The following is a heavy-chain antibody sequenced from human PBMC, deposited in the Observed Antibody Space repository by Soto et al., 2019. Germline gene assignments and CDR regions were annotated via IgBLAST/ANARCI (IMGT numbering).Heavy chain of an antibody. V-gene: IGHV3-23*01. CDR1: GFTFSSYA. J-gene: IGHJ4*02. D-gene: IGHD2-2*03. CDR2: ISGSGGST. CDR3: AKGDPGYCSSTSCYGGADY. Sequence: PGGSLRLSCAASGFTFSSYAMSRVRQAPGKGLEWVSAISGSGGSTYYADSVKGRFTISRDNSKNTLYLQMNSLRAEDTAVYYCAKGDPGYCSSTSCYGGADYAGQGTLVTVSS.